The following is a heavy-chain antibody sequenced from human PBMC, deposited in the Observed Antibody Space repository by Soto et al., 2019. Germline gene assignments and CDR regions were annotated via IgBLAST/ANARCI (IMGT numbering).Heavy chain of an antibody. CDR2: VQMSGTT. J-gene: IGHJ5*02. D-gene: IGHD1-1*01. V-gene: IGHV4-4*07. Sequence: SETLSLTCAVSGASVRSYHWSWIRQAAGKGLEWIGRVQMSGTTNYNPSLKTRVTMSLDTSRNEVSLTMTSVTAADTAVYFCAKDRSTMRWFDPWGQGILVTVSS. CDR3: AKDRSTMRWFDP. CDR1: GASVRSYH.